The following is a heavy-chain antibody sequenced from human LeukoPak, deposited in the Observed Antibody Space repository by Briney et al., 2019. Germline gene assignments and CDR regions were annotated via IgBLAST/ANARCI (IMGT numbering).Heavy chain of an antibody. J-gene: IGHJ5*02. V-gene: IGHV4-61*01. D-gene: IGHD3-10*01. CDR3: AREAFGIQRDWFDP. CDR2: IYYSGST. CDR1: GGSVSSGSYY. Sequence: SETLSLTCTVSGGSVSSGSYYWSWIRQPPGKGLEWIGYIYYSGSTNYNPSLKSQVTISVDTSKNQFSLKLSSVTAADTAVYYCAREAFGIQRDWFDPWGQGTLVTVSS.